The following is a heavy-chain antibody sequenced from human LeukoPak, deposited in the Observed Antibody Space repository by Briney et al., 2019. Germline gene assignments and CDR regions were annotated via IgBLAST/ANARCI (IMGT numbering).Heavy chain of an antibody. CDR2: LHPSGAT. Sequence: PSETLSLTCTVSGSSISGYYWNWIRQPAGKGLEWIGRLHPSGATNYNPSLKSRITMSLDTSKNQFSLKLSSVTTADTAVYYCTRVVRYFDWAYPDYWGQGTLVTVSS. V-gene: IGHV4-4*07. J-gene: IGHJ4*02. D-gene: IGHD3-9*01. CDR1: GSSISGYY. CDR3: TRVVRYFDWAYPDY.